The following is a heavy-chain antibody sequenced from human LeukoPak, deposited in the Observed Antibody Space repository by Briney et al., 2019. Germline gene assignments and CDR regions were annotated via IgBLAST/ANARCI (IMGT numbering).Heavy chain of an antibody. CDR2: INTKSGRT. V-gene: IGHV1-2*02. CDR1: GYSFTDYY. D-gene: IGHD3-3*01. Sequence: ASVKVSCKTFGYSFTDYYMHWVRQAPGQGLEWMGWINTKSGRTSFARKFQGRVTMTRDPSITTVYMDMAWLTSDDTAIYFCARADFIDAGPYLIGPWGQGTLVTVSS. J-gene: IGHJ5*02. CDR3: ARADFIDAGPYLIGP.